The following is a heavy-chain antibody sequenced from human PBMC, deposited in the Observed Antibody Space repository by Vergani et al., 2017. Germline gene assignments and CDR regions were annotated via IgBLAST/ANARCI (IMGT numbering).Heavy chain of an antibody. CDR1: GFTFSSYA. CDR2: ISYDGSNK. J-gene: IGHJ6*03. V-gene: IGHV3-30-3*01. CDR3: ARGSLTNAEGDYYYYYMDV. Sequence: QVQLVESGGGVVQPGRSLRLSCAASGFTFSSYAMHWVRQAPGKGLEWVAGISYDGSNKYYADSVKGRVTISRDNSKNTLYLQMNSLRAEDTAVYYCARGSLTNAEGDYYYYYMDVWGKGTTVTVSS. D-gene: IGHD3-16*02.